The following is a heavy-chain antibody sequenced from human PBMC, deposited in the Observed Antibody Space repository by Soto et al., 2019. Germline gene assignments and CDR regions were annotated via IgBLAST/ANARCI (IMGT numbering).Heavy chain of an antibody. CDR2: ICYDGSNK. J-gene: IGHJ6*02. V-gene: IGHV3-33*01. D-gene: IGHD1-26*01. CDR3: AREGVGATGRGDRYYGMDV. Sequence: VVSLRLSCAASGFTFISYGMHWGRQGPGKGLEWVAVICYDGSNKYYADSVKGRFTISRDNSKNTLYLQMNSLRAEDTAVYYCAREGVGATGRGDRYYGMDVWGQGTTVTVSS. CDR1: GFTFISYG.